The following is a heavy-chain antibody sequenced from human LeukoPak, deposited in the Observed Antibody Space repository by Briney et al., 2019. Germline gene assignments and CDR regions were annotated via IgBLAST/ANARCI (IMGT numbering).Heavy chain of an antibody. Sequence: SQTLSLTCSVSGVSINDHYWTWVRQPAGRGLEWIGHIYISGSTDYNPSLKSRVTLSVDMSKNQFSLRLTSVTAADTAVYYCTRESDFWTGRDSSKVWLDPWGPGILVAVSS. V-gene: IGHV4-4*07. CDR3: TRESDFWTGRDSSKVWLDP. CDR1: GVSINDHY. CDR2: IYISGST. D-gene: IGHD3/OR15-3a*01. J-gene: IGHJ5*02.